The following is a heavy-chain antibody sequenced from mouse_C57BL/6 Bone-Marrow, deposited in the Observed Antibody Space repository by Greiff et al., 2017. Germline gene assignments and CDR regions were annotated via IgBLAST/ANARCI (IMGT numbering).Heavy chain of an antibody. Sequence: QVQLQQPGAELVRPGTSVKLSCKASGYTFTSYWMHWVKQRPGQGLEWIGVIDPSDSYTNYNQKFKGKATLTVDTSSSPAYMQLSSLTSEDSAVYCCARRNYSNYLYFDVWGTGTTVTVSS. CDR2: IDPSDSYT. D-gene: IGHD2-5*01. J-gene: IGHJ1*03. CDR1: GYTFTSYW. CDR3: ARRNYSNYLYFDV. V-gene: IGHV1-59*01.